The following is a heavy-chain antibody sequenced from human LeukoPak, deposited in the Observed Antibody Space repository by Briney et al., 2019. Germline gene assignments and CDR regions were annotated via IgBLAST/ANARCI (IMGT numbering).Heavy chain of an antibody. CDR3: ARDSPRDAFDI. CDR2: ISSSGSTI. CDR1: GFTFSDYY. Sequence: GGSLRLSCAASGFTFSDYYMSWVRQAPGKGLEWVSYISSSGSTIYYADSVKGRFTISRDNAKNSLYLQMNSLRAEDTAVYYCARDSPRDAFDIWGQGTMVTVSS. V-gene: IGHV3-11*01. J-gene: IGHJ3*02.